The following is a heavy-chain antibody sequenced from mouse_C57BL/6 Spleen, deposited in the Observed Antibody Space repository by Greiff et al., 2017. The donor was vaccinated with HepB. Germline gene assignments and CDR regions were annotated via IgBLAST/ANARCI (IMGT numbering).Heavy chain of an antibody. CDR1: GYSFTGYY. CDR2: INPSTGGT. Sequence: VQLQQSGPELVKPGASVKVSCKASGYSFTGYYMNWVKQSPEKSLEWIGEINPSTGGTTYNQKFKAKATLTVDKSSSTAYMQLKSLTSEDSAVYYCARGYYGNYVSYWGQGTTLTVSS. V-gene: IGHV1-42*01. CDR3: ARGYYGNYVSY. J-gene: IGHJ2*01. D-gene: IGHD2-1*01.